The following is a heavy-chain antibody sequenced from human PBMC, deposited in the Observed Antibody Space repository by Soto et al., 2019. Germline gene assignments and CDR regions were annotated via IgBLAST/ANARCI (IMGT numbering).Heavy chain of an antibody. CDR1: GDSISSKNHY. CDR3: ARRSHRSGSGSFIEK. V-gene: IGHV4-39*01. CDR2: IYDNGGT. Sequence: PSETLSLTCTVSGDSISSKNHYWEWIRLPPGKGLEWIGSIYDNGGTYYNPSLKSRVTIHVETPKKQISLKLKSVTAADSALYYCARRSHRSGSGSFIEKWGQGTLVTVSS. J-gene: IGHJ4*02. D-gene: IGHD3-10*01.